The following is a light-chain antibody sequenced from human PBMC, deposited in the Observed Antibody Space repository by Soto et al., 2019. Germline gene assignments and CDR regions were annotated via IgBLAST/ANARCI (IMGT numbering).Light chain of an antibody. V-gene: IGKV3-15*01. J-gene: IGKJ2*01. CDR3: QQYTNWPPYT. Sequence: EIVVTQSPATLSVSPGERATLSCRASQRVSSNLAWYQQRPGQAPRLLISGASTRATGIPARFSGSGSGTAFTLTISSLQSEDFAIYYCQQYTNWPPYTFGQGTKLEIK. CDR1: QRVSSN. CDR2: GAS.